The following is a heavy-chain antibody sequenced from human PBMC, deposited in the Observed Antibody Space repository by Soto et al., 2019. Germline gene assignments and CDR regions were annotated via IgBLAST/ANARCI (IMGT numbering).Heavy chain of an antibody. D-gene: IGHD3-3*01. CDR1: GFTFSSYA. J-gene: IGHJ3*02. CDR2: ISYDGSNK. CDR3: ARHASPWSGYYNGAFDI. Sequence: GGSLRLSCAASGFTFSSYAMHWVRQAPGKGLEWVAVISYDGSNKYYADSVKGRFTISRDNSKNTLYLQMNSLRAEDTAVYYCARHASPWSGYYNGAFDIWGQGTMVTVSS. V-gene: IGHV3-30-3*01.